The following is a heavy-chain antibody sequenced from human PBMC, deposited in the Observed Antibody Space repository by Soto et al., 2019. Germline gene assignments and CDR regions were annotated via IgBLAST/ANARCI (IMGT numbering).Heavy chain of an antibody. CDR1: GYTFTSYG. V-gene: IGHV1-18*01. CDR2: VNIYNDNT. CDR3: ATERGGYAYADK. J-gene: IGHJ4*02. D-gene: IGHD5-18*01. Sequence: QVQLVQSGAEVKKPGASVKVSCKASGYTFTSYGFNWVRQAPGQGLEWMGWVNIYNDNTNYAQKLQGRVTMTTDTSTGTAYLELRRLRSDDTAVYYCATERGGYAYADKWGQGTLVTVSS.